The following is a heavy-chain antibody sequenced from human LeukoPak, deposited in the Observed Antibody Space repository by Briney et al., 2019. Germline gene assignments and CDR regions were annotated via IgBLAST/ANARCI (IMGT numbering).Heavy chain of an antibody. D-gene: IGHD6-19*01. V-gene: IGHV3-7*01. Sequence: GGSLRLSCAASGFTFSSYAMSWVRQAPGKGLEWVANIKQDGSEKYYVDSVKGRFTISRDNAKNSLYLQMNSLRAEDTAVYYCARDGDLEQWLVNVSWGQGTLVTVSS. CDR1: GFTFSSYA. CDR2: IKQDGSEK. J-gene: IGHJ5*02. CDR3: ARDGDLEQWLVNVS.